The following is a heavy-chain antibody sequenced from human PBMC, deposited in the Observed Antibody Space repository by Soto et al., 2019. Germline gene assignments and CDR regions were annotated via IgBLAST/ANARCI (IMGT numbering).Heavy chain of an antibody. CDR3: ARRGPGTYFDY. CDR2: ISGSGGSK. V-gene: IGHV3-23*01. D-gene: IGHD6-13*01. CDR1: GFTFSVYG. Sequence: GGSLTLSCGASGFTFSVYGMHWARQAPGKGLEWVSGISGSGGSKYYADSVKGRFTISRDNSKNTLYLQMNSLRAEDTAVYYCARRGPGTYFDYWGQGTLVTVSS. J-gene: IGHJ4*02.